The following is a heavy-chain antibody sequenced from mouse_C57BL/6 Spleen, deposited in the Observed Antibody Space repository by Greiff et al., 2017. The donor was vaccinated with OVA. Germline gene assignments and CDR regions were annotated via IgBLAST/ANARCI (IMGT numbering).Heavy chain of an antibody. D-gene: IGHD1-1*01. CDR3: ARSRDQLLRYYAMDY. V-gene: IGHV1-39*01. CDR2: INPNYGTT. CDR1: GYSFTDYN. Sequence: VQLQQSGPELVKPGASVKISCKASGYSFTDYNMNWVKQSNGKSLEWIGVINPNYGTTSYNQKFKGKATLTVDQSSSTAYMQLNSLTSEDSAVXYCARSRDQLLRYYAMDYWGQGTSVTVSS. J-gene: IGHJ4*01.